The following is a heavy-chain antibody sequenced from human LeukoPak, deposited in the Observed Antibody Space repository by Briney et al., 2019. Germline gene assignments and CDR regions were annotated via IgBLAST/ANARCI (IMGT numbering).Heavy chain of an antibody. Sequence: GRSLRLSCAVSGSTFSTYSTSWVRPAPGNWMGWVSSIISSSSYICYAHSLKGRVTISRDTAKNSVYLQMNSLRAEDTAVYYCARLVVPAANYNNWYDPWGQGTLVTVSS. CDR1: GSTFSTYS. D-gene: IGHD2-2*01. CDR3: ARLVVPAANYNNWYDP. CDR2: IISSSSYI. V-gene: IGHV3-21*01. J-gene: IGHJ5*02.